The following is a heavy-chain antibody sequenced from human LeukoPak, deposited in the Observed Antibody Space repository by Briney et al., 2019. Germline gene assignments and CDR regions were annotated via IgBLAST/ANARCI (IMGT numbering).Heavy chain of an antibody. CDR2: TYYRSKWYT. Sequence: SQTLSLTCDISGDSVSSNSAAWNWIRQSPSRGLEWLGRTYYRSKWYTHYAFSLKSRISINPDTSKDQFSLQLNSVTPEDTAVCYCARGGGGGDDLFDYWGQGTLVTVSS. CDR3: ARGGGGGDDLFDY. V-gene: IGHV6-1*01. J-gene: IGHJ4*02. D-gene: IGHD5-12*01. CDR1: GDSVSSNSAA.